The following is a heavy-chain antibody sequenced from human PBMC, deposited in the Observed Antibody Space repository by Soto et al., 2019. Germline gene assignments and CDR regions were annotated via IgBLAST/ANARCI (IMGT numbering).Heavy chain of an antibody. J-gene: IGHJ4*02. D-gene: IGHD1-7*01. V-gene: IGHV3-30*18. Sequence: QVQLVESGGGVVQPGGSLRLSCAASGFSFSTYGMHWVRRAPGKGLEWVAVISYDETNKYYAESVKGRFTISRDNSKHTLYLEMNSLRVEETAVYYCAKATGTNYDGFDSWGQGTLVTVSS. CDR2: ISYDETNK. CDR3: AKATGTNYDGFDS. CDR1: GFSFSTYG.